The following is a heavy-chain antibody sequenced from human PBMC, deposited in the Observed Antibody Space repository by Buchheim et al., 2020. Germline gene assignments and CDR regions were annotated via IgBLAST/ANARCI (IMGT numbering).Heavy chain of an antibody. D-gene: IGHD6-13*01. J-gene: IGHJ4*02. CDR1: GGSISSSSYY. CDR2: IYYSGST. V-gene: IGHV4-39*01. CDR3: AIPFNIYSSSWYGGG. Sequence: QLQLQESGPGLVKPSETLSLTCTVSGGSISSSSYYWGWIRQPPGKGLEWIGSIYYSGSTYYNPSLKSRVTISVDTSKNQFSLKLSSVTAADTAVYYCAIPFNIYSSSWYGGGWGQGTL.